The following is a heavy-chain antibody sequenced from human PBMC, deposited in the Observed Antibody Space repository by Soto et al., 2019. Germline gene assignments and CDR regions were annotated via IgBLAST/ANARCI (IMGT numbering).Heavy chain of an antibody. J-gene: IGHJ5*02. Sequence: PGESLKISCRTSGYRFTSYWIAWVRQMPGKGLEWMGIIFPSDSDTRYSPSFQGRVTISADRSTSTVFLQWASLKASDTAVYFCARKDKSGYFNWFDPWCQGTLVTVSS. CDR3: ARKDKSGYFNWFDP. V-gene: IGHV5-51*01. CDR1: GYRFTSYW. D-gene: IGHD3-22*01. CDR2: IFPSDSDT.